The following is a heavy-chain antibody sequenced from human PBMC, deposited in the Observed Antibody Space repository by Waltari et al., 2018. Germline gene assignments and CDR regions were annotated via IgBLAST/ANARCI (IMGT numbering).Heavy chain of an antibody. Sequence: EVQLVESGGGLVQPGGSLRLSCAASGFTFSSYWMSWVRQAPGKGLEWVGNIKQDGSEKYYVDSLKGRFTISRDNAKNSLYLQMNSLRAEDTAVYYCARSNYGDYVSYFDYWGQGTLVTVSS. V-gene: IGHV3-7*01. CDR1: GFTFSSYW. CDR3: ARSNYGDYVSYFDY. D-gene: IGHD4-17*01. CDR2: IKQDGSEK. J-gene: IGHJ4*02.